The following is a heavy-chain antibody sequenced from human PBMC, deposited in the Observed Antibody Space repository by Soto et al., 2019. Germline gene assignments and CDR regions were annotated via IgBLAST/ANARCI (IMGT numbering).Heavy chain of an antibody. CDR3: ARRVLHDVWRPTYYIDF. CDR1: GYNFNTHW. J-gene: IGHJ4*02. D-gene: IGHD3-3*01. Sequence: GESLKISCKTSGYNFNTHWIVWVRQLPGKGLESMGIFNPHDSDTMFGPSFEGQVTMSADKSTSTAYLQWSNLRASDTAMYFCARRVLHDVWRPTYYIDFWGQGTPVTVSS. V-gene: IGHV5-51*01. CDR2: FNPHDSDT.